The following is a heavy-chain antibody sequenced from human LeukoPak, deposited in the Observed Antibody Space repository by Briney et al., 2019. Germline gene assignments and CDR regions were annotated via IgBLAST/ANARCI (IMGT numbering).Heavy chain of an antibody. CDR2: IKKDGSQK. CDR3: ARVGWELLNLHFDP. Sequence: GGSLRLSCVASGFTFSDKWMSWVRQAPGKGPEWVAGIKKDGSQKYYVDSVKGRFTISRDNAQNSLYLQMNSLRVEDTAIYSCARVGWELLNLHFDPWGQGTLVTVSS. D-gene: IGHD1-26*01. V-gene: IGHV3-7*03. J-gene: IGHJ5*02. CDR1: GFTFSDKW.